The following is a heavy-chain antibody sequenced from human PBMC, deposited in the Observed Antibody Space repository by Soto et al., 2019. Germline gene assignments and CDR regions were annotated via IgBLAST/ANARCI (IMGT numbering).Heavy chain of an antibody. CDR1: GGSISSGDYY. D-gene: IGHD2-2*01. J-gene: IGHJ5*02. CDR3: ARALGYCSSTSCLNWFDP. V-gene: IGHV4-30-4*01. Sequence: KTSETLSLTCTVSGGSISSGDYYWSWIRQPPGKGLEWIGYIYYSGSTYYNPSLKSRVTISVDTSKNQFSLKLSSVTAADTAVYYCARALGYCSSTSCLNWFDPWGQGTLVTVSS. CDR2: IYYSGST.